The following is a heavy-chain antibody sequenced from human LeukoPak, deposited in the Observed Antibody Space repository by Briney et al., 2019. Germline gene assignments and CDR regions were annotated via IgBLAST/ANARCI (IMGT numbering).Heavy chain of an antibody. D-gene: IGHD3-22*01. V-gene: IGHV3-20*04. J-gene: IGHJ4*02. CDR2: INWNGGST. CDR1: GFTFDDYG. CDR3: AREHPYYYDSSGTALMAEIKYYFDS. Sequence: GGSLRLSCAASGFTFDDYGMSWVRQAPGKGLEWVSGINWNGGSTGYADSVKGRFTISRDNAKNSLYLQMNSLRAEDTGVYYCAREHPYYYDSSGTALMAEIKYYFDSWGQGTLVTVSS.